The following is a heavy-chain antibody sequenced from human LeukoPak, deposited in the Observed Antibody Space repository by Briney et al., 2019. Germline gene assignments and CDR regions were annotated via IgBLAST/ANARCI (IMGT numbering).Heavy chain of an antibody. Sequence: GGSLRLSCAASGFTFSSYGMHWVRQAPGKGLEWVAVISYDGSNKYYADSVKGRFTISRDNSKNTLYLQMNSLRAEDTAVYYCARVSDYGSGINDAFDIWGQGTMVTVSS. CDR1: GFTFSSYG. CDR3: ARVSDYGSGINDAFDI. D-gene: IGHD3-10*01. J-gene: IGHJ3*02. CDR2: ISYDGSNK. V-gene: IGHV3-30*03.